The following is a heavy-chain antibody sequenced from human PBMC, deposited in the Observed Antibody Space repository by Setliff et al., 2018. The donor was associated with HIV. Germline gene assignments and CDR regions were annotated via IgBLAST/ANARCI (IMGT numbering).Heavy chain of an antibody. CDR1: GGSIRSTSYY. J-gene: IGHJ4*02. CDR3: ARHPPYCSGGSCYRGRGYYFDY. D-gene: IGHD2-15*01. V-gene: IGHV4-39*01. Sequence: PSETLSLTCTVSGGSIRSTSYYWGWIRQPPGKGLEWIGSIYYSGSTYYNPSLKSRVTISVDTSKNQFSLKLSSVTAADTAVYYRARHPPYCSGGSCYRGRGYYFDYWGQGTLVTVSS. CDR2: IYYSGST.